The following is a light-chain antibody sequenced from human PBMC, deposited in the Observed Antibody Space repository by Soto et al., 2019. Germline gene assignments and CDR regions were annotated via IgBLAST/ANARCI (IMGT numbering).Light chain of an antibody. Sequence: DIKLTQSPSFLSASVGDRVTITCRASQGISSHLVSYQQKPGKAPKLLLYAASTLHSGVPSRFSGSGSDTEFTLTISSLQPEDFATYYCQQLNSYPLTFGGGSKG. V-gene: IGKV1-9*01. CDR3: QQLNSYPLT. CDR1: QGISSH. J-gene: IGKJ4*01. CDR2: AAS.